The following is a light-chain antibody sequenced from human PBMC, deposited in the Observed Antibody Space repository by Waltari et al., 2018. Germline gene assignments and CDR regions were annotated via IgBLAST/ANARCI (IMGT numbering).Light chain of an antibody. J-gene: IGKJ4*01. V-gene: IGKV3D-15*01. CDR1: NNY. Sequence: NNYLAWFQQKPGQAPRLLIFDASSIASGVSASFSGSGSGTDFILTITSVQPEDSGIYYCQQYNISPLTFGGGTKVEIK. CDR2: DAS. CDR3: QQYNISPLT.